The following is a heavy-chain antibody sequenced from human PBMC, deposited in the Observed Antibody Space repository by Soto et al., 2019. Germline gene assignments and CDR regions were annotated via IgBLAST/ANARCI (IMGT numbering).Heavy chain of an antibody. D-gene: IGHD2-2*01. CDR1: GFTFSSYA. J-gene: IGHJ3*02. V-gene: IGHV3-23*01. CDR3: AKELGRGDIVVVPAATNHAFDI. CDR2: ISGSGGST. Sequence: GGSLRLSCAASGFTFSSYAMSWVRQAPGKGLEWVSAISGSGGSTYYADSVKGRFTISRDNSKNTLYLQMNSLRAEDTAVYYCAKELGRGDIVVVPAATNHAFDIWGQGTMVTVSS.